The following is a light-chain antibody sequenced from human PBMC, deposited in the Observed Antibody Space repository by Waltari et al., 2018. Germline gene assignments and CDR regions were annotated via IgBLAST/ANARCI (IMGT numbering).Light chain of an antibody. Sequence: DIQMTQSPSSLSAYVGDRGTITCRTSQSISIYGNWYHHKPGKAPKVPISGANTLESGVPSRFTGSGSGTEFTLTINNVQPEDIATYYCQQSFSIPYTFGQGTKFEIK. J-gene: IGKJ2*01. CDR3: QQSFSIPYT. V-gene: IGKV1-39*01. CDR2: GAN. CDR1: QSISIY.